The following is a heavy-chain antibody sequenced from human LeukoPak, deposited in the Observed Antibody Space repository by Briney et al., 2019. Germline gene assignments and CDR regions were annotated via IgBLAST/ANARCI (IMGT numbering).Heavy chain of an antibody. V-gene: IGHV4-59*01. J-gene: IGHJ6*03. D-gene: IGHD4-23*01. CDR2: IYYSGST. Sequence: SETLSLTCTVSGVSISSYYWSWIRQPPGKGLEWIGYIYYSGSTNYNPSLKSRVTISVDTSKNQFSLKLSSVTAADTAVYYCARLPFFGNHYYYYMDVWGKGTTVTVSS. CDR1: GVSISSYY. CDR3: ARLPFFGNHYYYYMDV.